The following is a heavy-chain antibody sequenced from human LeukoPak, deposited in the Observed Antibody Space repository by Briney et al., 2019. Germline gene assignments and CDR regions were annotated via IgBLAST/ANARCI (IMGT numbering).Heavy chain of an antibody. CDR1: GGSISSGDYY. CDR2: IHYSVST. D-gene: IGHD3-3*01. CDR3: AREGRDFWSGSRGWFDP. J-gene: IGHJ5*02. Sequence: SETLSLTCTVSGGSISSGDYYWSWIRQPPGKGLEWIGYIHYSVSTFYNPSLKSRITISVDTSKNQFSLRLSSVTAADTAVYYCAREGRDFWSGSRGWFDPWGQGTLVTVSS. V-gene: IGHV4-30-4*01.